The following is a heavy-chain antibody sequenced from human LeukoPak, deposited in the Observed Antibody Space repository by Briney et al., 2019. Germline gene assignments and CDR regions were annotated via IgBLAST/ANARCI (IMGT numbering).Heavy chain of an antibody. D-gene: IGHD1-1*01. Sequence: GGSLRLSCAASGFTFSDYYMSWIRQAPGKGLEWVSYISSSGSTIYYADSVKGRFTISRDNSKNTLYLQMNSLRAEDTAVYYCAKDRDWNDPWFDPWGQGTLVTVSS. CDR2: ISSSGSTI. J-gene: IGHJ5*02. V-gene: IGHV3-11*01. CDR1: GFTFSDYY. CDR3: AKDRDWNDPWFDP.